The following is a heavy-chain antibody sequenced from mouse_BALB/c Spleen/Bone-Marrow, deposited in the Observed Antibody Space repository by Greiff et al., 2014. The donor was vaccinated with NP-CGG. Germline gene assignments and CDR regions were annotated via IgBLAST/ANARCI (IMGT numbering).Heavy chain of an antibody. J-gene: IGHJ4*01. CDR3: ARHQRYYAMDY. Sequence: EVHLVESGGDLVKPGGSLKLSCAASGFTFSSYGMSWGRQTPDKRLEWVATISSGGSNTYYPDSVKGRFTISRDNAKNTPYLQMSSLKSEDTAMYYCARHQRYYAMDYWGQGTSVTVSS. V-gene: IGHV5-6*01. CDR1: GFTFSSYG. CDR2: ISSGGSNT.